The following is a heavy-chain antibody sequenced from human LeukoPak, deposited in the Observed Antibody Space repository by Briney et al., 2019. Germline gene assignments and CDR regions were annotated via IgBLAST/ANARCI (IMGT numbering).Heavy chain of an antibody. CDR3: ARGGIQVSGIDEFDY. D-gene: IGHD6-19*01. Sequence: GGSLRLPCAASGFTFIDYVMHWVRQVIGKGLEWVSAIGIRGDTHYSGSVKGRFTISRENAESSLYLQMNSLRAEDTAVYYCARGGIQVSGIDEFDYWGQGTLVTVSS. CDR2: IGIRGDT. CDR1: GFTFIDYV. J-gene: IGHJ4*02. V-gene: IGHV3-13*04.